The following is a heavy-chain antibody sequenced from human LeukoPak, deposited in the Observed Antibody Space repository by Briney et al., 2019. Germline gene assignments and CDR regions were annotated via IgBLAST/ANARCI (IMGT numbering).Heavy chain of an antibody. J-gene: IGHJ6*02. CDR3: VKDGHGMDV. CDR2: INHSGST. D-gene: IGHD5-24*01. CDR1: GGSFSGYS. V-gene: IGHV4-34*01. Sequence: SETLSLTCAVYGGSFSGYSWSWIRQPPGKGLEWIGEINHSGSTNYNPSLKSRVTMSVETSKNQISLKLRSVTAADTAVYYCVKDGHGMDVWGQGTTVTVSS.